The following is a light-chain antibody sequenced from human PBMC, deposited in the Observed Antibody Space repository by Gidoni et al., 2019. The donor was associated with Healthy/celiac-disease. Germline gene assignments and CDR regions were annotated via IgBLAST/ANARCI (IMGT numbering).Light chain of an antibody. CDR1: QDISNY. CDR3: QQYDNLPLT. J-gene: IGKJ4*01. Sequence: IPMTQSPSSLSASVGDRVTITCQARQDISNYLNWYQQKPGKAPKLLIYDASNLETGVPSRFSGSGSGTDLTLTISSLQPEDSATYYCQQYDNLPLTFGGGTKVEIK. V-gene: IGKV1-33*01. CDR2: DAS.